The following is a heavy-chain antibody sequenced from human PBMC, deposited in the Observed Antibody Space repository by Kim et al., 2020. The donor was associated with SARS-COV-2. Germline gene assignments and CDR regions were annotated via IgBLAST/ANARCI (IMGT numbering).Heavy chain of an antibody. V-gene: IGHV1-69*13. CDR2: IIPIFGTA. CDR1: GGTFSSYA. Sequence: SVKVSCQASGGTFSSYAISWVRQAPGQGLEWMGGIIPIFGTANYAQKFQGRVTITADESTSTAYMELSSLRSEDTAVYYCAREGSRDGYNFLRGAFDIWGQGTMVTVSS. D-gene: IGHD5-12*01. J-gene: IGHJ3*02. CDR3: AREGSRDGYNFLRGAFDI.